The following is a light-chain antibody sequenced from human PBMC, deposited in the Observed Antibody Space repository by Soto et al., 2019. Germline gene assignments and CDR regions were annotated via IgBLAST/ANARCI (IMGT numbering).Light chain of an antibody. Sequence: QSVLTQPASLSGSPGQSITISCTGTSSDVGDYNYVSWYQQHPGKAPKVMIYDVTNRPSGVSNRFSGSKSGNTASLTISGLQAEDEADYYCSSYTSSSTVVFGGGTKVTVL. J-gene: IGLJ2*01. V-gene: IGLV2-14*01. CDR3: SSYTSSSTVV. CDR1: SSDVGDYNY. CDR2: DVT.